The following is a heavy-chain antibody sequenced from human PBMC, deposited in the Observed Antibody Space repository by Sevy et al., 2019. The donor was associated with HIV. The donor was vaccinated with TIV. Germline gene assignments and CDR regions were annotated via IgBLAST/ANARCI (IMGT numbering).Heavy chain of an antibody. J-gene: IGHJ6*02. CDR3: ARDHVKDGDLGDYYYYAMDV. V-gene: IGHV3-11*01. Sequence: GGSLRLSCAASGFTFSDYYMSWIRQAPGKGLEWLSYISGSDNIIYYADSARGRFTISRDNAKNSLYLQMNSLRAEDXAVYYCARDHVKDGDLGDYYYYAMDVWGQGTSVTVSS. CDR2: ISGSDNII. CDR1: GFTFSDYY. D-gene: IGHD4-17*01.